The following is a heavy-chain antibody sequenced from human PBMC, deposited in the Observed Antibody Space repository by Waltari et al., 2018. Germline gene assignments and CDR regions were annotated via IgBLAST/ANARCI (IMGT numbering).Heavy chain of an antibody. V-gene: IGHV4-38-2*01. Sequence: QVQLQESGPGLVKPSETLSLTCAVSGYSISSGYYWGWIRQPPGKGLEWIGSIYHSGSTYYNPSLKSRVTISVDTSKNQFSLKLSSVTAADTAVYYCARRSYYDSSDTSSIDYWGQGTLVTVSS. D-gene: IGHD3-22*01. CDR3: ARRSYYDSSDTSSIDY. CDR1: GYSISSGYY. J-gene: IGHJ4*02. CDR2: IYHSGST.